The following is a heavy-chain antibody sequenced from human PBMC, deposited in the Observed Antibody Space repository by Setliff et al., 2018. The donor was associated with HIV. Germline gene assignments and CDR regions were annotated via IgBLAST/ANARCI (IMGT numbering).Heavy chain of an antibody. CDR2: MNPNSGST. V-gene: IGHV1-8*01. CDR1: GYTFTNYD. D-gene: IGHD6-19*01. Sequence: ASVKVSCKASGYTFTNYDINWVRQATGQALEWMGWMNPNSGSTGYAQKFQGRVTITRNTSISTAYMEMSSLRSEDTAVYYCARTLYSSFSSFDYWGQGTLVTVSS. J-gene: IGHJ4*02. CDR3: ARTLYSSFSSFDY.